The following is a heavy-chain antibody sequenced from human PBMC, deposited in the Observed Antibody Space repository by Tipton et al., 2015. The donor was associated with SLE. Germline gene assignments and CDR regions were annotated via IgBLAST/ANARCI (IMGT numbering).Heavy chain of an antibody. J-gene: IGHJ3*02. V-gene: IGHV4-39*07. D-gene: IGHD3-10*01. CDR3: ARDRTGGDAFDI. Sequence: TLSLTCTVSGGSISSSSYYWGWIRQPPGKGLEWIGSIYYSGSTYYNPSLKSRVTISVDTSKNQFSLKLSSVTAADTAVYYCARDRTGGDAFDIWGQGTMVTVSS. CDR2: IYYSGST. CDR1: GGSISSSSYY.